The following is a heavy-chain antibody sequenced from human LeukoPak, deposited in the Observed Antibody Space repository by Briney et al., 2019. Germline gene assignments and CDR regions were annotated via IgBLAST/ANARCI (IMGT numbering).Heavy chain of an antibody. D-gene: IGHD3-3*01. CDR3: GRAITIFDYYYMDV. CDR1: AAAFTTYD. Sequence: AAVKVSRKASAAAFTTYDINWVRQAPGQGLEWRGWLNTKSGNTVYAQKFQGRDIMTRDTSKSTAYMELSSLRSEDTAVYYCGRAITIFDYYYMDVWGKGSTVTVSS. V-gene: IGHV1-8*01. CDR2: LNTKSGNT. J-gene: IGHJ6*03.